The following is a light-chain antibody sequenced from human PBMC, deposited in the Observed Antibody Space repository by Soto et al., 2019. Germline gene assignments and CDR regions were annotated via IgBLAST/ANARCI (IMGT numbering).Light chain of an antibody. J-gene: IGKJ1*01. CDR2: GAS. Sequence: EIVMTQSPGTLSVSPGERATISCRASQRVSSNLAWYQQKPGQAPRLLIYGASTRATGIPARFSGSGSGTEFTLTISSLQSEDFAVYYCQQYNNWWTFGQGTKVEIK. V-gene: IGKV3-15*01. CDR3: QQYNNWWT. CDR1: QRVSSN.